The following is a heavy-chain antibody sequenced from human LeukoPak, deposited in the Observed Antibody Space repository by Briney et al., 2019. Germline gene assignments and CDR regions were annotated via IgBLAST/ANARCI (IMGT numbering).Heavy chain of an antibody. CDR2: IYHSGST. V-gene: IGHV4-38-2*02. D-gene: IGHD6-19*01. CDR1: GYSISSGYY. CDR3: ASGIQGAGNNY. Sequence: SETLSLTCTVSGYSISSGYYWGWIRQPPGKGLEWIGSIYHSGSTYYNPSLKSRVTISVDTSKNQFSLKLSSVTAADTAVYYCASGIQGAGNNYWGQGTLVTVSS. J-gene: IGHJ4*02.